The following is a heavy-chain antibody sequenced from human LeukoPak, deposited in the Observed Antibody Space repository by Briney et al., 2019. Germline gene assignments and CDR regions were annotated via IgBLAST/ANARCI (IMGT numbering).Heavy chain of an antibody. J-gene: IGHJ4*02. V-gene: IGHV1-18*01. CDR2: ISAYNGNT. CDR3: ARDLGIAVAGTFGY. D-gene: IGHD6-19*01. CDR1: GYTFTSYG. Sequence: ASVKVSCKASGYTFTSYGISWVRQAPGQGLEWXGWISAYNGNTNYAQKLQGRVTMTTDTSTSTAYMELRSLRSDDTAVYYCARDLGIAVAGTFGYWGQGTLVTVSS.